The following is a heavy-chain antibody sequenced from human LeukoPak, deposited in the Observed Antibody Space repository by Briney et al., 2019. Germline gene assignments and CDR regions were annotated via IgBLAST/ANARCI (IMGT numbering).Heavy chain of an antibody. D-gene: IGHD3-10*01. CDR3: AKDRGKGLTYFDY. CDR2: ITWNSGYI. CDR1: GFTFDDYA. Sequence: PGGSLRLSCAASGFTFDDYAMHWVRQAPGKGLEWVSGITWNSGYIGYADSVKGRFTISRDNAKNSLYLQMNSLRVEDTALYYCAKDRGKGLTYFDYWGQGTLVTVSS. V-gene: IGHV3-9*01. J-gene: IGHJ4*02.